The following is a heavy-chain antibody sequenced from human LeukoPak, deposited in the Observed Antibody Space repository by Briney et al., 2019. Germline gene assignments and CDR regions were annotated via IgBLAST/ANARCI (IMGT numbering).Heavy chain of an antibody. D-gene: IGHD2-2*01. V-gene: IGHV1-46*01. CDR3: ATGVVPADAFDI. CDR1: GYTFTSYY. CDR2: INPSGGST. J-gene: IGHJ3*02. Sequence: ASVKVSCKASGYTFTSYYMHWVRQAPGQGLEWMGIINPSGGSTSYAQKFQGRVTMTRDTSTSTAYMELSSLRSEDTAVYYCATGVVPADAFDIWGQGTMVTVSS.